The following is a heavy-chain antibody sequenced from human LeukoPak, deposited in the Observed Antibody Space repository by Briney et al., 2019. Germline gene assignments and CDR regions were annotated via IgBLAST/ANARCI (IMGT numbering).Heavy chain of an antibody. V-gene: IGHV3-49*03. CDR1: GFTFGDYA. CDR2: IRSKAYGGTT. D-gene: IGHD6-19*01. Sequence: GGSLRLSCTASGFTFGDYAMSWFRQAPGKGLEWVGFIRSKAYGGTTEYAASVKGRFTISRDDSKSIAYLQMNSLKTEDTAVYYCTREQYSSGWRKREIDYWGQGTLVTVSS. CDR3: TREQYSSGWRKREIDY. J-gene: IGHJ4*02.